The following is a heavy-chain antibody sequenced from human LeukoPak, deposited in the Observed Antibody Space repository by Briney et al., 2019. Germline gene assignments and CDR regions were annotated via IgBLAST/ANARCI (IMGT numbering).Heavy chain of an antibody. D-gene: IGHD4-17*01. V-gene: IGHV1-69*04. CDR2: IIPILGIA. CDR3: ARDINYGDYVLDY. Sequence: ASVKVSCKASGGTFSSYAISWVRQAPGQGLEWMGRIIPILGIANYAQKFQGRVTITADKSTSTAYMELSSLRSEDTAVYYCARDINYGDYVLDYWGQGTLVTVSS. J-gene: IGHJ4*02. CDR1: GGTFSSYA.